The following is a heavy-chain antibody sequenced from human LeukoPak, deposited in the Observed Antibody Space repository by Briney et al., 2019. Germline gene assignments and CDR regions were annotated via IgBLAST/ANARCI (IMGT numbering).Heavy chain of an antibody. CDR3: ARVGPGGSSGYYY. J-gene: IGHJ4*02. Sequence: ASVKVSCKASGYTFTSYYMHWVRQAPGQGLEWMGIINPSGGSTSYAQKFQGRVTMTRDMSTSTVYMELRSLRSDDTAVYYCARVGPGGSSGYYYWGQGTLVTVSS. V-gene: IGHV1-46*01. D-gene: IGHD3-22*01. CDR1: GYTFTSYY. CDR2: INPSGGST.